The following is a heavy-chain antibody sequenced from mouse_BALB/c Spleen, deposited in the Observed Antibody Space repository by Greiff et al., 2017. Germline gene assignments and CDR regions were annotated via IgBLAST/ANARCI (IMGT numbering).Heavy chain of an antibody. CDR3: ARGVYYGYDDAMDY. V-gene: IGHV1-4*01. J-gene: IGHJ4*01. Sequence: QVQLQQSGAELARPGASVKMSCKASGYTFTSYTMHWVKQRPGQGLEWIGYINPSSGYTNYNQKFKDKATLTADKSSSTAYMQLSSLTSEDSAVYYCARGVYYGYDDAMDYWGQGTSVTVSS. D-gene: IGHD2-2*01. CDR2: INPSSGYT. CDR1: GYTFTSYT.